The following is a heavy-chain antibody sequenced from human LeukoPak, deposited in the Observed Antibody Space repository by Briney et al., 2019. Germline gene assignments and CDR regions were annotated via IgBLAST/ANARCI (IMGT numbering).Heavy chain of an antibody. CDR2: ISGSGSST. D-gene: IGHD1-14*01. Sequence: GGSLRLSCAASGFTFSSYGMSWVRQAPGKGLEWVSAISGSGSSTYYADSVKGRFTISRDKSKNTLYLQMNSLRAEDTAVYYCAKETGGSLDYWGQGTLVTVSS. V-gene: IGHV3-23*01. CDR3: AKETGGSLDY. J-gene: IGHJ4*02. CDR1: GFTFSSYG.